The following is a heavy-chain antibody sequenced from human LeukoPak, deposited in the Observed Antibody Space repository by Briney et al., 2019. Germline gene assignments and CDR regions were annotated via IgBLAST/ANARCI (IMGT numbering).Heavy chain of an antibody. D-gene: IGHD1-26*01. V-gene: IGHV3-23*01. J-gene: IGHJ4*02. Sequence: PGGSLRLSCAASGFTFSGYAMSWVRQAPGKGLEWVSAISGSGGSTYYADSVKGRFTISRDNSKNTLYLQMNSLRAEDTAVYYCAKDARERPGYYSDYWGQGTLVTVSS. CDR2: ISGSGGST. CDR1: GFTFSGYA. CDR3: AKDARERPGYYSDY.